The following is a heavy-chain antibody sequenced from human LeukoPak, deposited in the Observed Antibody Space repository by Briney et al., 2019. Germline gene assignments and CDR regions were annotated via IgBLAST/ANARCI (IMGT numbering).Heavy chain of an antibody. CDR3: VIRGDYDDSSGNWFDP. V-gene: IGHV1-69*05. D-gene: IGHD3-22*01. CDR2: IIPIFGTA. Sequence: GATVNVSCKASGGTFSSYAISWVRQAPGQGLDWMGGIIPIFGTANYAQKFQGRVTITTDESTSTAHMELSSLRSEDTAVYYCVIRGDYDDSSGNWFDPWGQGTLVTVSS. CDR1: GGTFSSYA. J-gene: IGHJ5*02.